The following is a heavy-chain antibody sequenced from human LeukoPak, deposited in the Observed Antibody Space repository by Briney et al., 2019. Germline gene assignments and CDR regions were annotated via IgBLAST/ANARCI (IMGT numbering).Heavy chain of an antibody. Sequence: SETLSLTCTVSGGSISTYYWSWIRQPPGKGLEWIGYIYYSGSTTYNPSLKSRVTISVDTSKNQFSLKLSSVTAADTAVYYCARHSSWIQLLFDYWGQGTLVTVSS. CDR3: ARHSSWIQLLFDY. CDR1: GGSISTYY. J-gene: IGHJ4*02. D-gene: IGHD5-18*01. CDR2: IYYSGST. V-gene: IGHV4-59*08.